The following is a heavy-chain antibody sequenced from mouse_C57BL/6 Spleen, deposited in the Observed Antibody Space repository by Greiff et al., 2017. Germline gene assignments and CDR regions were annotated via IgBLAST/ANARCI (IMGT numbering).Heavy chain of an antibody. CDR3: TTLDKGMDY. CDR1: GFNIKDDY. V-gene: IGHV14-4*01. Sequence: VQLKQSGAELVRPGASVKLSCTASGFNIKDDYMHWVKQRPEQGLEWIGWIDPENGDTEYASKFQGKATITADTSSNTAYLQLSSLTSEDTAVYYCTTLDKGMDYWGQGTSVTVSS. J-gene: IGHJ4*01. CDR2: IDPENGDT.